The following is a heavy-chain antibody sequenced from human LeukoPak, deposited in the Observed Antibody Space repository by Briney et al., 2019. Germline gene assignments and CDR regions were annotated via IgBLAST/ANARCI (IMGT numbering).Heavy chain of an antibody. D-gene: IGHD3-10*02. V-gene: IGHV3-21*01. CDR1: GNFFGEYS. Sequence: GGSLRLSCVASGNFFGEYSMHWVRQVPGKGLEWVSSISSSSSYIYYADSVKGRFTISRDNAKNSLYLQMNNLRAEDTAVYYCAELGITMIGGVWGKGTTVTISS. J-gene: IGHJ6*04. CDR2: ISSSSSYI. CDR3: AELGITMIGGV.